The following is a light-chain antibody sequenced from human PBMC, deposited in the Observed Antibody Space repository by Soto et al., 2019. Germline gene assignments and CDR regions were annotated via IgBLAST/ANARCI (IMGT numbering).Light chain of an antibody. Sequence: QSVLTQPPSVSGAPGQRVTISCTGSSSNIGAHYDVHWYQQLPGTAPKLLIYGNSNRPSGVPDRFSGSKSGTSASLAITGLQAEDEANYYCHSYDNTPSVYVFGTSTKVTVL. CDR3: HSYDNTPSVYV. V-gene: IGLV1-40*01. CDR2: GNS. J-gene: IGLJ1*01. CDR1: SSNIGAHYD.